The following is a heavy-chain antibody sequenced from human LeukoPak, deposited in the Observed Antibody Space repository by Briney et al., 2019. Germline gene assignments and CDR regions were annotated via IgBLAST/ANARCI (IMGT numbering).Heavy chain of an antibody. CDR2: INPYSGGT. CDR1: GYTFTGHY. V-gene: IGHV1-2*02. D-gene: IGHD3-3*01. J-gene: IGHJ4*02. Sequence: ASVTVSCKASGYTFTGHYLHWVRQAPGQGLEWMGWINPYSGGTNSAQKFQGRVTMTRDTSISTAYLELSRLRSDDTAVFYCALYDYWSGFYWGQGTLVTVSS. CDR3: ALYDYWSGFY.